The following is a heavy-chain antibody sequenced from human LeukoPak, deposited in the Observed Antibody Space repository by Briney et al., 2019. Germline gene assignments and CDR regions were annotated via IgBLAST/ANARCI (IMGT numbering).Heavy chain of an antibody. CDR3: AKDDSSGFNPGAFDI. CDR2: LSGSGGSK. J-gene: IGHJ3*02. Sequence: PGGSLRLSCAASGFTFSSYGMSWVRQAPGKGLEWVSALSGSGGSKYYADSVKGRFTLSRDNSKNTLFLQMNSLRAEDTAVYYCAKDDSSGFNPGAFDIWGQGTMVTVSS. CDR1: GFTFSSYG. V-gene: IGHV3-23*01. D-gene: IGHD3-22*01.